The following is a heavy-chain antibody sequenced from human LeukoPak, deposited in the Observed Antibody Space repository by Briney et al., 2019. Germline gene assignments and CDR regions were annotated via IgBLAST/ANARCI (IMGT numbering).Heavy chain of an antibody. D-gene: IGHD3-22*01. CDR3: AKDAAFPTYYYDSSGLPPVFYFDY. CDR1: GFTFSSYA. J-gene: IGHJ4*02. Sequence: PGGSLRLSCAASGFTFSSYAMSWVRQAPGKGLEWVSAISGSGGSTYYADSVKSRFTISRDNSKNTLYLQMNSLRAEDTAVYYCAKDAAFPTYYYDSSGLPPVFYFDYWGQGTLVTVSS. V-gene: IGHV3-23*01. CDR2: ISGSGGST.